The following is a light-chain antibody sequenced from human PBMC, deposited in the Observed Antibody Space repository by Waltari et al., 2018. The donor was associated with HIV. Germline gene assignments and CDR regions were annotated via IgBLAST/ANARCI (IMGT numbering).Light chain of an antibody. V-gene: IGLV2-14*01. CDR3: SSYTSSSTYV. Sequence: QSALTQPASVSGSPGPSLPIPCPGTSSDVGGSNYVSWYQQHPGKAPKLMIYEVSNRPSGVSNRFSGSKSGNTASLTISGLQAEDEADYYCSSYTSSSTYVFGTGTKVTVL. CDR2: EVS. J-gene: IGLJ1*01. CDR1: SSDVGGSNY.